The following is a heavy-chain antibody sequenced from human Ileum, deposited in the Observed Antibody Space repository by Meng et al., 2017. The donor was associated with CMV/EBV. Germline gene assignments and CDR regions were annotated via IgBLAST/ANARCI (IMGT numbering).Heavy chain of an antibody. D-gene: IGHD5-12*01. Sequence: QVQEQPWGAVRLKPSETLSPTCSMGGSFSPYTWSWIRQAPGKGLEWIGEINQYGSTNFNPSVKSRVTISRDTSKNQFSLRLNSVTAADAAVYYCVTADHHAIKYWGQGTLVTVSS. V-gene: IGHV4-34*01. J-gene: IGHJ4*02. CDR1: GSFSPYT. CDR3: VTADHHAIKY. CDR2: INQYGST.